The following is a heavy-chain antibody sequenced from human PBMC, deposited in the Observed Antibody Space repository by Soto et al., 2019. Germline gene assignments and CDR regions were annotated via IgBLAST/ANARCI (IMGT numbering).Heavy chain of an antibody. V-gene: IGHV3-23*01. CDR1: GFSFDTYA. CDR2: ISGSGGKA. J-gene: IGHJ4*02. CDR3: AKDRGGFAGGWEYFDV. D-gene: IGHD6-19*01. Sequence: EVQLLESGGGLVQPGGSLRLSFAPSGFSFDTYAMSRFTMSWSRQAPGKGLEWFSSISGSGGKAYYANSVKGRFTISRDNSKHTLHLQMNSLSAEDTAFYYCAKDRGGFAGGWEYFDVWGQGALVTVSS.